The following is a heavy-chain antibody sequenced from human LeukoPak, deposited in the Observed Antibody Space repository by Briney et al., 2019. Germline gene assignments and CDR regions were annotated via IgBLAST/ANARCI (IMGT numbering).Heavy chain of an antibody. CDR1: GFTLTSDS. D-gene: IGHD1-26*01. V-gene: IGHV3-48*04. CDR2: ISSGATTT. Sequence: PGGSLRLSCAASGFTLTSDSMYWVRQAPGKGLEWISYISSGATTTYYADSVKGRFTISRDNAKNSLYLQMNSLRVDDTAVYYCAKGTVGAKYWGQGTLVIVSS. J-gene: IGHJ4*02. CDR3: AKGTVGAKY.